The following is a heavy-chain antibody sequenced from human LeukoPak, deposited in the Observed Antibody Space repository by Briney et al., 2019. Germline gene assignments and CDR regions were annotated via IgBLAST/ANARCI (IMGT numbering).Heavy chain of an antibody. CDR2: IYYSGST. CDR1: GGSISSYY. V-gene: IGHV4-59*01. D-gene: IGHD6-6*01. J-gene: IGHJ5*02. Sequence: PSETLSLTCTVSGGSISSYYWSWIRQPPGQGLEGSGYIYYSGSTNYNPSLKRRVTISVDTSKNQFSLKLSSVTAADTAVYYCARWYKYSSSWSPVNWFDPWGQGTLVTVSS. CDR3: ARWYKYSSSWSPVNWFDP.